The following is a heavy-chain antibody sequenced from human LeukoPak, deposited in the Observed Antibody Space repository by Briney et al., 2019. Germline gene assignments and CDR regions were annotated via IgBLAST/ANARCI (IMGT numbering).Heavy chain of an antibody. D-gene: IGHD6-19*01. CDR3: AKEEGIAVAGTWFRRSPTKHFDY. CDR2: IYTSGST. J-gene: IGHJ4*02. Sequence: PSETLSLTCTVSGGSISSGNYYWSWIRQPAGKGLEWIGRIYTSGSTNYNPSLKSRVTISVDTSKNQFSLKLSSVRAEDTAVYYCAKEEGIAVAGTWFRRSPTKHFDYWGQGTLVTVSS. CDR1: GGSISSGNYY. V-gene: IGHV4-61*02.